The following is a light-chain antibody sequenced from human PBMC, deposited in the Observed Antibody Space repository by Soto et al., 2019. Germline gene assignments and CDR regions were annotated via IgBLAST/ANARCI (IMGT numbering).Light chain of an antibody. CDR1: PGTRSD. Sequence: AIQMTQSPSSLSASEGDRVTITFRANPGTRSDLDWYQQKPAKAPKLRNHAASNVQSGVRSRFSGSGSGTDFTLTISSLQPEDFATYYCLQDYIYPLSFGGGTKVEIK. CDR2: AAS. CDR3: LQDYIYPLS. J-gene: IGKJ4*01. V-gene: IGKV1-6*01.